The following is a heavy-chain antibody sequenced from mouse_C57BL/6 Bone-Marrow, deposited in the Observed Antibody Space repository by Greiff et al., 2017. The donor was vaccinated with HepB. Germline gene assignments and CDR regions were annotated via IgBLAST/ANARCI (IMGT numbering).Heavy chain of an antibody. J-gene: IGHJ3*01. V-gene: IGHV1-18*01. CDR2: INPNNGGT. D-gene: IGHD1-1*01. CDR3: ARTTVVEDWFAY. CDR1: GYTFTDYN. Sequence: VQLKQSGPELVKPGASVKIPCKASGYTFTDYNMDWVKQSHGKSLEWIGDINPNNGGTIYNQKFKGKATLTVDKSSSTAYMELRSLTSEDTAVYYCARTTVVEDWFAYWGQGTLVTVST.